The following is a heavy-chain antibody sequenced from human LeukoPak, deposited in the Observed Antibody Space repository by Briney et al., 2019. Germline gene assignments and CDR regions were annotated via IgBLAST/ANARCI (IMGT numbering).Heavy chain of an antibody. J-gene: IGHJ4*02. D-gene: IGHD1/OR15-1a*01. CDR1: GDNFSSKSAA. Sequence: SQTLSLTCAISGDNFSSKSAAWNWIRQSPSRGLEWLGRTYYRSKWSSGHAESVKSRLTISPDISKNQFSLRLRSVTPEDTAMYYCARSQTGGTFDYWGQGALVTVSS. CDR3: ARSQTGGTFDY. V-gene: IGHV6-1*01. CDR2: TYYRSKWSS.